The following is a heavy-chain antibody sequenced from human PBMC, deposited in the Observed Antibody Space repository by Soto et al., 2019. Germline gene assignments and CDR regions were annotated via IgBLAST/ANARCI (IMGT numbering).Heavy chain of an antibody. J-gene: IGHJ4*02. D-gene: IGHD3-16*01. CDR3: ARGGSRDPPKN. CDR2: IIPIFGTA. Sequence: QVQLVQSGAEVKKPGSSVKVSCKASGGTFSSYAISWLRQAPGQGLAWMGGIIPIFGTANYAQKCQGRVTITADESTSTAYRELSSLRSEDTAVYDCARGGSRDPPKNWGQGTLVTVSS. V-gene: IGHV1-69*12. CDR1: GGTFSSYA.